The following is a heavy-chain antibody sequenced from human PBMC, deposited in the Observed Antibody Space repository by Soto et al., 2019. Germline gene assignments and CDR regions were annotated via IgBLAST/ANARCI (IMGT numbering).Heavy chain of an antibody. CDR3: ARDYMITFGGVTALYGMDV. D-gene: IGHD3-16*01. CDR2: INPSGGST. V-gene: IGHV1-46*01. J-gene: IGHJ6*02. Sequence: GASVKVSCKASGYTFTSYYMHWVRQAPGQGLEWMGIINPSGGSTSYAQKFQGRVTMTRDTSTSTVYMELSSLRSEDTAVYYCARDYMITFGGVTALYGMDVWGQGTTVTVSS. CDR1: GYTFTSYY.